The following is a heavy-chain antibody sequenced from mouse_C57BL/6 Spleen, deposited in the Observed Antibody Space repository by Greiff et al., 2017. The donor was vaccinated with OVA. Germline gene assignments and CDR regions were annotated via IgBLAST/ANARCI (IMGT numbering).Heavy chain of an antibody. D-gene: IGHD1-1*01. CDR2: ISSGSSTI. CDR1: GFTFSDYG. V-gene: IGHV5-17*01. J-gene: IGHJ4*01. Sequence: EVKVVASGGGLVKPGGSLKLSCAASGFTFSDYGMHWVRQAPEKGLEWVAYISSGSSTIYYADTVTGRFTISSDNAKNTLFLQMTSLRSEDTAMYYCASDLRIYAMDYWGQGTSVTVSS. CDR3: ASDLRIYAMDY.